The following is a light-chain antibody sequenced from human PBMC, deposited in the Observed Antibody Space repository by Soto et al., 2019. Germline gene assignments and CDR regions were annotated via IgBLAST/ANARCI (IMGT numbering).Light chain of an antibody. CDR3: QQYDTFST. CDR2: QAS. CDR1: QSISGW. J-gene: IGKJ4*01. Sequence: DIQMTQSPSTLSASVGDKVTITCRASQSISGWLAWYQQKPGKAPKLLIYQASSLESGAPSRFSGSGYGTEFTLTIGCLQPDDFATYYCQQYDTFSTFGGGPRWRSN. V-gene: IGKV1-5*03.